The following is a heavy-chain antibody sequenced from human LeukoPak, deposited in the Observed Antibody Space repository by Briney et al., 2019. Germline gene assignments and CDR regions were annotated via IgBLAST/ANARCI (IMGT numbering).Heavy chain of an antibody. CDR1: GDSVSSNSAA. J-gene: IGHJ4*02. D-gene: IGHD1-26*01. V-gene: IGHV6-1*01. CDR2: TYYRSKWYN. Sequence: SQTLSLTCAISGDSVSSNSAAWNWIRQSPSRGLEWLGRTYYRSKWYNDYAVSVKSRITINPDTSKNQLSLQLNSVTPEDTAVYYSARDRAPGKGATVMPFDYWGQGTLVTVSS. CDR3: ARDRAPGKGATVMPFDY.